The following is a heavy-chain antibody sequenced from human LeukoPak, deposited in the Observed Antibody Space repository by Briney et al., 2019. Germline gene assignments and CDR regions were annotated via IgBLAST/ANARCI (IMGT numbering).Heavy chain of an antibody. J-gene: IGHJ6*03. CDR3: ARHPLTTVTTPYYYYMDV. D-gene: IGHD4-17*01. V-gene: IGHV4-34*01. CDR1: GGSFSGYY. Sequence: PSETLSLTCAVYGGSFSGYYWSWIRQPPGKGLEWIGEINHSGSTNYNPSLKSRVTISVDTSKNQFSLKLSSVTAADTAVYYCARHPLTTVTTPYYYYMDVWGKGTTVTISS. CDR2: INHSGST.